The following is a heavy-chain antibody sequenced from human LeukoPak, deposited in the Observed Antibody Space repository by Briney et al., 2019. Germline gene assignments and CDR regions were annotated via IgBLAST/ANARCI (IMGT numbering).Heavy chain of an antibody. Sequence: SETLSLTCAVYGGSFSGHYWSWIRQHPGKGLEWIGYIYYSGSTYYNPSLKSRVTISVDTSKNQFSLKLSSVTAADTAVYYCARGIHIAAAGRWAKGDAFDIWGQGTMVTVSS. CDR3: ARGIHIAAAGRWAKGDAFDI. CDR1: GGSFSGHY. D-gene: IGHD6-13*01. CDR2: IYYSGST. V-gene: IGHV4-31*11. J-gene: IGHJ3*02.